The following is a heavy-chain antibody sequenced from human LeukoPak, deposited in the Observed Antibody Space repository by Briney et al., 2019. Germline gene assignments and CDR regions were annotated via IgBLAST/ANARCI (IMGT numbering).Heavy chain of an antibody. CDR3: ARERWLQLYYFDY. CDR1: GFTFSDYY. V-gene: IGHV3-11*01. J-gene: IGHJ4*02. Sequence: GGSLRLPCAASGFTFSDYYMSWIRQAPGKGLEWVSYISSSGSTIYYADSVKGRFTISRDNAKNSLYLQMNSLRAEDTAVYYCARERWLQLYYFDYWGQGTLVTVSS. D-gene: IGHD5-24*01. CDR2: ISSSGSTI.